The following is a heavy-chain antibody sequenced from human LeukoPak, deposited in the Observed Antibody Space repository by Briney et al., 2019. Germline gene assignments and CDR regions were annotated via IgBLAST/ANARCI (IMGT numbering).Heavy chain of an antibody. Sequence: PGGSLRLSCAASGFTLNNYAMSWVRQAPGKGLEWVAVISYDGSNKYYADSVKGRFTISRDNSKNTLYLQMNSLRAEDTAVYYCARGADILTGYSPFDPWGQGTLVTVSS. CDR3: ARGADILTGYSPFDP. D-gene: IGHD3-9*01. CDR2: ISYDGSNK. J-gene: IGHJ5*02. V-gene: IGHV3-30*04. CDR1: GFTLNNYA.